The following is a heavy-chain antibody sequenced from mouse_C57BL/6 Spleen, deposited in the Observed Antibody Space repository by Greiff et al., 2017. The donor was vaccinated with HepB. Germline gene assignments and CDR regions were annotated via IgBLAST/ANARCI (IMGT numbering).Heavy chain of an antibody. Sequence: EVKLMESGGDLVKPGGSLKLSCAASGFTFSSYGMSWVRQTPDKRLEWVATISSGGSYTYYPDSVKGRFTISRDNAKNTLYLQMSSLKSEDTAMYYCARRYYGYFDVWGTGTTVTVSS. CDR1: GFTFSSYG. V-gene: IGHV5-6*02. CDR3: ARRYYGYFDV. J-gene: IGHJ1*03. CDR2: ISSGGSYT.